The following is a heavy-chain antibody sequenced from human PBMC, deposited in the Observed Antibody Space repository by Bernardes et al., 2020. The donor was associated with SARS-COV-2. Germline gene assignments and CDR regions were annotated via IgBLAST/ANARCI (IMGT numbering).Heavy chain of an antibody. CDR3: VRGPSDGHGRFEY. CDR2: ISSDGRTI. Sequence: GGSLRLSCEASGFTFSSSWMHWVSQAPGKGLVWVSRISSDGRTITYADSVEGRFTISRDNAKNTLYLQMSSLRADDTAVYYCVRGPSDGHGRFEYWGQGTMVTVSS. V-gene: IGHV3-74*03. CDR1: GFTFSSSW. J-gene: IGHJ4*02.